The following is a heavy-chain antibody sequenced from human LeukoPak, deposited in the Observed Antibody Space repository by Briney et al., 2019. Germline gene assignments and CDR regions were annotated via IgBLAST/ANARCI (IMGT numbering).Heavy chain of an antibody. CDR2: INSDGSST. D-gene: IGHD3-10*01. Sequence: PGGSLRLSCAASGFTFSSYWMHWVRQAPGKGLVWVSRINSDGSSTSYADSVKGRFTISRDNSKNTLYLQMNSLRAEDTAVYYCAKSGSGRAFDIWGQGTMVTVSS. J-gene: IGHJ3*02. CDR3: AKSGSGRAFDI. CDR1: GFTFSSYW. V-gene: IGHV3-74*01.